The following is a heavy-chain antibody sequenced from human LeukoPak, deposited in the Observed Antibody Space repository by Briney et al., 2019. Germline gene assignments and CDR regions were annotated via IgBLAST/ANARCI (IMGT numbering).Heavy chain of an antibody. Sequence: PGGSLRLSCAASGFSFDNYGMHWVRQAPGKGLEWVAIIWYDGSDKYYADAVKGRFTISRDNSKNTLYLQMNSLRGDDTGVYYCAKVGYSSSYLHMGVWGKGTTVTVSS. CDR2: IWYDGSDK. V-gene: IGHV3-33*06. J-gene: IGHJ6*03. CDR3: AKVGYSSSYLHMGV. CDR1: GFSFDNYG. D-gene: IGHD5-18*01.